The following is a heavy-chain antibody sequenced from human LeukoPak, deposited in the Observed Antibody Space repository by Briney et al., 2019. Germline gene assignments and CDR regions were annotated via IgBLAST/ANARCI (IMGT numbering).Heavy chain of an antibody. CDR3: ARDSVLLIYYYYYMDV. CDR2: INWNGGST. D-gene: IGHD3-10*01. CDR1: GFTFDDYG. J-gene: IGHJ6*03. V-gene: IGHV3-20*04. Sequence: GGSLRLSCAASGFTFDDYGMSWVRHAPGKGLEWVSGINWNGGSTGYADSVKGRFTISRDNAKNSLYLQMNSLRADDTALYYCARDSVLLIYYYYYMDVWGKGTTVTVSS.